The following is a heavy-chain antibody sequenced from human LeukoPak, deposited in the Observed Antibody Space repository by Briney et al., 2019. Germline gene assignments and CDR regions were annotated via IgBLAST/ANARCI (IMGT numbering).Heavy chain of an antibody. V-gene: IGHV4-4*07. D-gene: IGHD6-19*01. CDR2: IYSSGST. J-gene: IGHJ3*02. CDR1: GGSISSYY. Sequence: SETLSLTCTVSGGSISSYYWSWVRQPAGKGLEWIGRIYSSGSTNYNPSLKSRVTMSVDTSKNQFSLELSSVTAADTAVYYCASRPNSSGWYGGFDIWGQGTMVTVSS. CDR3: ASRPNSSGWYGGFDI.